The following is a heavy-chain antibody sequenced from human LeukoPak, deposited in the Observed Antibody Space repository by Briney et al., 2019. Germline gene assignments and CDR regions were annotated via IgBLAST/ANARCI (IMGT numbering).Heavy chain of an antibody. CDR2: ISSNTNYI. Sequence: PGGSLRLSCAASRFTFSNYAMNWVRQAPGKGLEWVSSISSNTNYIYYADSVKGRFTISRDNAKNSLYLQMNSLRAEDTAVYYCASVEQDGYNFPHFDYWGQGTLVTVSS. CDR3: ASVEQDGYNFPHFDY. D-gene: IGHD5-24*01. J-gene: IGHJ4*02. CDR1: RFTFSNYA. V-gene: IGHV3-21*01.